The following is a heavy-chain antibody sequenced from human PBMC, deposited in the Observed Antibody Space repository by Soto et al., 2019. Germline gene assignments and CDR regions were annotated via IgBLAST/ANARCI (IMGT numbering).Heavy chain of an antibody. Sequence: EVRLVESGGGLVQPGGTLRLSCAASGFTFSYDYMSWVRQAPGTGLEWVATINKDGSEKYYVGSVKGRFTISRDNAKNALSLQMDSLRDEDSAVYYCASSANWGQGTVVTVSS. CDR3: ASSAN. CDR2: INKDGSEK. J-gene: IGHJ4*02. D-gene: IGHD1-26*01. V-gene: IGHV3-7*01. CDR1: GFTFSYDY.